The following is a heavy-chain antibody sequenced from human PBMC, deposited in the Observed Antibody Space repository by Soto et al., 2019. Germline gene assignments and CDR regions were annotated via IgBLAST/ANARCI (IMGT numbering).Heavy chain of an antibody. D-gene: IGHD3-22*01. V-gene: IGHV2-5*01. CDR1: GFSLSTSGVG. Sequence: QITLKESGPTLVKPTQTLTLTCTFSGFSLSTSGVGVGWIRQPPGKALEWLALIYWNDDKRYSPSLKSRLTITKDTAKNQVVLTMTNMDPVDTATYYCARTYYYDSSGYQGSFECDYWGQGTLVTVSS. CDR2: IYWNDDK. J-gene: IGHJ4*02. CDR3: ARTYYYDSSGYQGSFECDY.